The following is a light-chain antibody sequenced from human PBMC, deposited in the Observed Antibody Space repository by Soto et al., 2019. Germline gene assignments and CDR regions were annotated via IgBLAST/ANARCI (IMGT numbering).Light chain of an antibody. Sequence: QSVLTQAASVSGSPGQSITMSCTGTSSDVGSYNVVSWYQQHPGKAPKLMIYEGSKRPSGVSNRFSGSKSGNTASLTISGLQAEDEADYFCCSYAGSSAWVFGGGTKLTVL. J-gene: IGLJ3*02. CDR3: CSYAGSSAWV. V-gene: IGLV2-23*01. CDR1: SSDVGSYNV. CDR2: EGS.